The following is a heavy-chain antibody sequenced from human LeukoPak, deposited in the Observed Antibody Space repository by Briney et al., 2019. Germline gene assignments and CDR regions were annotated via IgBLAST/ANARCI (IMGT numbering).Heavy chain of an antibody. CDR3: ARRVLTGPNDY. CDR2: INHSGST. J-gene: IGHJ4*02. CDR1: GGSFSGYY. Sequence: SETLSLTCAVYGGSFSGYYWSWIRQPPGKGLEWIGEINHSGSTNYNPPLKSRVTISVDTSKNQFSLKLSSVTAADTAVYYCARRVLTGPNDYWGQGTLVTVSS. V-gene: IGHV4-34*01. D-gene: IGHD3-9*01.